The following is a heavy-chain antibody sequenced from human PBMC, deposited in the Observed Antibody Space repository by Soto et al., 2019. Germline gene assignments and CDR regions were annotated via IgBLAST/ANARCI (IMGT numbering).Heavy chain of an antibody. D-gene: IGHD6-6*01. CDR1: GGSISSGDYY. Sequence: QVQLQESGPGLVKPSQTLSLTCTVSGGSISSGDYYWSWIRQPPGKGLEWIGYIYYSGSTYYNPSLKSRVTISVDTSKHQFSLKLSSVTAADTAVYYCAFLSQYSSSSGPFDYWGQGTLVTVSS. CDR3: AFLSQYSSSSGPFDY. V-gene: IGHV4-30-4*01. J-gene: IGHJ4*02. CDR2: IYYSGST.